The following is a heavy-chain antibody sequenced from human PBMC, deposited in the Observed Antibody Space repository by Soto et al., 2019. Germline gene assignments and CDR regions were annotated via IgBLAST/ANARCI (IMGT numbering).Heavy chain of an antibody. D-gene: IGHD1-26*01. CDR1: GFTFSTYP. CDR2: ISYDGSNK. Sequence: QVQLVESGGGVVQPGRSLRLSCAASGFTFSTYPMHWVRQAPGKGLEWVAVISYDGSNKYYADSVKGRFTISRDNSKNTLYLQMNSLRAEDTAVYCCARDGEGAISFDYWGQGTLVTVSS. J-gene: IGHJ4*02. V-gene: IGHV3-30-3*01. CDR3: ARDGEGAISFDY.